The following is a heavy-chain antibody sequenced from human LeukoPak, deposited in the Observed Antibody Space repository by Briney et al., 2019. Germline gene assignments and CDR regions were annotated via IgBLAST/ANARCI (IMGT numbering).Heavy chain of an antibody. CDR2: IYPGDSDT. D-gene: IGHD4-11*01. Sequence: GESLKISCKGSGYSFNNYWIAWVRQMPGKGLEWMGIIYPGDSDTRYSPSFQGQVTISADKSISTAYLQWSSLKASDTAMYYCARESSTLDFDYWGQGTLVTVSS. CDR3: ARESSTLDFDY. J-gene: IGHJ4*02. V-gene: IGHV5-51*01. CDR1: GYSFNNYW.